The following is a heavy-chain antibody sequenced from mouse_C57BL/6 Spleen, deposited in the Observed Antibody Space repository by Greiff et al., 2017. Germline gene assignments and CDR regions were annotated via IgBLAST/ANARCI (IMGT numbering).Heavy chain of an antibody. D-gene: IGHD2-1*01. Sequence: EVMLVESGGGLVKPGGSLKLSCAASGFTFSSYAMSWVRQTPEKRLEWVATISDGGSYTYYPDNVKGRFTITRDNAKNNLYLQRSHLKSEDTAMYYSARRDGNYYFDYWGQGTTLTVSS. CDR2: ISDGGSYT. J-gene: IGHJ2*01. V-gene: IGHV5-4*03. CDR1: GFTFSSYA. CDR3: ARRDGNYYFDY.